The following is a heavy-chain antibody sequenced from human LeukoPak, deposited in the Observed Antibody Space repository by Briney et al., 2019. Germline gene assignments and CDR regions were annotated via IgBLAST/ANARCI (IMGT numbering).Heavy chain of an antibody. CDR3: ARHNSDFWSGYTPNWLDP. V-gene: IGHV4-59*08. J-gene: IGHJ5*02. CDR2: IYYSGST. CDR1: GGSISSYY. D-gene: IGHD3-3*01. Sequence: SETLSLTCTVSGGSISSYYWRWIRQPPGKGLEWIGYIYYSGSTNYNPSLKSRVTISVDTSKNQFSLKLSSVTAADTAVYYCARHNSDFWSGYTPNWLDPWGQGTLVTVSS.